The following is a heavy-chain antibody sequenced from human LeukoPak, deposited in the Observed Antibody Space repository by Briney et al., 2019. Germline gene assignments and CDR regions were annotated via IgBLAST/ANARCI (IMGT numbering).Heavy chain of an antibody. CDR2: IYYSGST. D-gene: IGHD3-9*01. CDR3: ARVAGGWLPPDY. CDR1: GGSISSYY. J-gene: IGHJ4*02. Sequence: PSEPLSLTCTVSGGSISSYYWSWIRQPPGKGLEWIGYIYYSGSTNYNPSLKSRVTISVDTSKNQFSLKLSSVTAADTAVYYCARVAGGWLPPDYWGQGTLVTVSS. V-gene: IGHV4-59*01.